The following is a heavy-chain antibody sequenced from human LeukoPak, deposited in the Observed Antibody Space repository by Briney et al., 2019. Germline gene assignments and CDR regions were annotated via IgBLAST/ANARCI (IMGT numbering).Heavy chain of an antibody. CDR3: ALSSGWYKLDD. CDR1: GGSISSYY. V-gene: IGHV4-59*12. CDR2: MYHSGTT. Sequence: PSETLSLTCTVSGGSISSYYWSWIRQPPGKGLEWIGEMYHSGTTNYNPSLKSRVTISIDKAKNQFSLKLTSVTAADTAVYYCALSSGWYKLDDWGQGTLVTVSS. D-gene: IGHD6-19*01. J-gene: IGHJ4*02.